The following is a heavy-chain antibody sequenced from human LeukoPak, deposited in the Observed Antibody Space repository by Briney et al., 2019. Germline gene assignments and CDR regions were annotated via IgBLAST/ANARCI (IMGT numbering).Heavy chain of an antibody. D-gene: IGHD4-11*01. CDR2: ISSSSSYI. CDR3: AREGPGRVTTFLDY. CDR1: GFTFSSYS. Sequence: PGGSLRLSCAASGFTFSSYSMNWVRQAPGKGLEWVSSISSSSSYIYYADSVKGRFTISRDNAKNSLYLQMNSLRAEDTAVYYCAREGPGRVTTFLDYWGQGTLVTVSS. J-gene: IGHJ4*02. V-gene: IGHV3-21*01.